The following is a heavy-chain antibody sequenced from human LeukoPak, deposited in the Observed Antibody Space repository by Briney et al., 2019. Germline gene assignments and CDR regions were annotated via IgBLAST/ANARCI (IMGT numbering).Heavy chain of an antibody. D-gene: IGHD6-13*01. V-gene: IGHV3-73*01. CDR2: IRSKANSYAT. J-gene: IGHJ4*02. CDR1: GFTFSGSA. CDR3: VAAAGTRLSDY. Sequence: GGSLRLSCAASGFTFSGSAMHWVRQASGQGLEWVGRIRSKANSYATAYAASVKGRFTISRDDSKNTAYLQMNSLKTEDTAVYYSVAAAGTRLSDYWGQGTLVTVSS.